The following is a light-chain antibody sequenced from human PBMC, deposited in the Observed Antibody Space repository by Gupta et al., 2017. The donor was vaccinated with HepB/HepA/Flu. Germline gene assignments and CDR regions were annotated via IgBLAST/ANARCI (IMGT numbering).Light chain of an antibody. V-gene: IGKV1-39*01. Sequence: DIQMTQSPSSLSASIGDRITITCRASQSINIYLHWYQQTPGNAPKLLIYAASTLQTGVQSRFRGSGSGTDFTLTISSLQPEDFATYYCQQSYTTPYSFGQGTKLAVK. J-gene: IGKJ2*03. CDR1: QSINIY. CDR2: AAS. CDR3: QQSYTTPYS.